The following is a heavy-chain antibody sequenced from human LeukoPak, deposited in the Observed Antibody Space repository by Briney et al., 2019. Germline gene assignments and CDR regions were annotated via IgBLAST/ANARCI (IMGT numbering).Heavy chain of an antibody. CDR2: ISAYNGNT. CDR3: ARQIFDFWSGYRTNCFDP. J-gene: IGHJ5*02. D-gene: IGHD3-3*01. V-gene: IGHV1-18*01. Sequence: ASVKVSCKASGYTFTSYGISWVRQAPGQGLEWMGWISAYNGNTNYSQKLQGRVTMTTDTSTSTAYMELRSLRSDDTAVYYCARQIFDFWSGYRTNCFDPWGQGTLVTVSS. CDR1: GYTFTSYG.